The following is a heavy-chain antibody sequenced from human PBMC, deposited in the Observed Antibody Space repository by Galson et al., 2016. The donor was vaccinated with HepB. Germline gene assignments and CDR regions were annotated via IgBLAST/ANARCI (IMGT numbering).Heavy chain of an antibody. CDR1: GFRFTGYF. J-gene: IGHJ3*02. V-gene: IGHV1-2*02. D-gene: IGHD4/OR15-4a*01. CDR2: INPDTSGP. CDR3: ARACSNANCFYDAFDI. Sequence: SVKVSCKASGFRFTGYFMHWVRQAPGQGLEWMGWINPDTSGPDYAQEFQGRFTITRDTSLSTLYMELSSLKSDDTAVYFCARACSNANCFYDAFDIWGQGTMVTVSS.